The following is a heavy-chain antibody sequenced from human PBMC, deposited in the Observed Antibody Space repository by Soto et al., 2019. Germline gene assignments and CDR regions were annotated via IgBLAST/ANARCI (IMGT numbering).Heavy chain of an antibody. CDR1: GYTFTSYD. CDR2: MNPNSGKT. V-gene: IGHV1-8*01. CDR3: ARGMTIFGVVTPHMDV. D-gene: IGHD3-3*01. J-gene: IGHJ6*03. Sequence: ASVKVSCKASGYTFTSYDINWVRQAPGQRLEWMKWMNPNSGKTGYAQKFQGRVTMTRNTSISTAYMELSSLRSEDTAVYYCARGMTIFGVVTPHMDVWGKGTTVTVSS.